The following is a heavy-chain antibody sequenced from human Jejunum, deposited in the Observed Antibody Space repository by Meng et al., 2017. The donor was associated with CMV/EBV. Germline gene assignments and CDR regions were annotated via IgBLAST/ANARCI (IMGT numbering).Heavy chain of an antibody. CDR1: EFTFSNHG. CDR3: AKESQQLVLDY. J-gene: IGHJ4*02. CDR2: ISPSSSSI. D-gene: IGHD6-6*01. Sequence: CAVSEFTFSNHGMNWVRQAPGKGLEWVASISPSSSSIYYADSVKGRFTISRDNTKKSLYLQMNSLRAEDTALYYCAKESQQLVLDYWGQGTLVTVSS. V-gene: IGHV3-21*04.